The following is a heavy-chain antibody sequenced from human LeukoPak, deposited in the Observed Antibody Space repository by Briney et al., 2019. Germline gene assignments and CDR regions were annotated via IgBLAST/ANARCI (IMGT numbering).Heavy chain of an antibody. CDR3: ARGDGLGSYWFDP. CDR1: GGSISSGGYS. Sequence: PSETLSLTCAVSGGSISSGGYSWSWIRQPPGKGMEWIAYIYYTGNTYFNPSLKSRVTISVDTSKNQFSLKLTSVTAADTAVYYCARGDGLGSYWFDPWGQGTLVTVSS. V-gene: IGHV4-30-4*07. D-gene: IGHD3-10*01. J-gene: IGHJ5*02. CDR2: IYYTGNT.